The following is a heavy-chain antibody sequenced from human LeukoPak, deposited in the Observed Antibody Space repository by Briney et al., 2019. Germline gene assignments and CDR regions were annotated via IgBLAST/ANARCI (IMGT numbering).Heavy chain of an antibody. CDR2: ISSSGSTI. CDR1: GFTFSSYE. V-gene: IGHV3-48*03. D-gene: IGHD4-23*01. Sequence: GGSLRLSCAASGFTFSSYEMNWVRQAPGKGLEWGSYISSSGSTIYYADSVKGRFTISRDNAKNSLYLQMNSLRAEDTAVYYCAREGGNNAFDIWGQGTMVTVSS. CDR3: AREGGNNAFDI. J-gene: IGHJ3*02.